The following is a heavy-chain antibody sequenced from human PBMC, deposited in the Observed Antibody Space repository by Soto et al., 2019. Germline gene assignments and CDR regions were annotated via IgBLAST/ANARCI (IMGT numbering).Heavy chain of an antibody. CDR2: IYYSGST. CDR3: ARHDYGGPGYYYYGMEV. V-gene: IGHV4-30-4*01. Sequence: SETLSLTCTVSGGSISSGDYYWSWIRQPPGKGLEWIGYIYYSGSTYYNPSLKSRVTISVDTSKNQFSLKLSSVTAADTAVYYCARHDYGGPGYYYYGMEVWGQGTTVTVSS. J-gene: IGHJ6*02. D-gene: IGHD4-17*01. CDR1: GGSISSGDYY.